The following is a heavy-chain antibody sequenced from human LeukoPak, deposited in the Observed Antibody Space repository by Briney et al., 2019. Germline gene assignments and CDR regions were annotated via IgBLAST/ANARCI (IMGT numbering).Heavy chain of an antibody. Sequence: SETLSLTCTVSGGSISSTNSYWGWVHQPPGKGLERIGSIYYSGSTYYNPSLRSRVAISVDTSKNHFSLKLNSVTAADTAVYFCARQIPGVMATRRWGFDYWGQGTLVTVSS. CDR3: ARQIPGVMATRRWGFDY. CDR1: GGSISSTNSY. D-gene: IGHD3-16*01. J-gene: IGHJ4*02. CDR2: IYYSGST. V-gene: IGHV4-39*01.